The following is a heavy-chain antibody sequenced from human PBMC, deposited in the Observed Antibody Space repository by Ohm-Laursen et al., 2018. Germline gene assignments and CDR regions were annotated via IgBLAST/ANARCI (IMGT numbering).Heavy chain of an antibody. V-gene: IGHV3-49*04. J-gene: IGHJ3*02. CDR2: IRSKAYGGTT. Sequence: RSLRLSCTASGFTFGDYAMSWVRQAPGKGLEWVGFIRSKAYGGTTECAASVKGRFTISRDDSKSIAYLQMNSLKTEDTAVYYCTRAFKEVSRPGAFDIWGQGTMVTVSS. CDR3: TRAFKEVSRPGAFDI. CDR1: GFTFGDYA. D-gene: IGHD1-14*01.